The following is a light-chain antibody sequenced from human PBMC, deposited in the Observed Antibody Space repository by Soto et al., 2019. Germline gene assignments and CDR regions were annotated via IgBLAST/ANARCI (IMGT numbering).Light chain of an antibody. J-gene: IGKJ1*01. CDR2: AAS. V-gene: IGKV1-6*01. Sequence: IQMTQSPSSLSASVGDRVTITCRSSQTISTYLQWFHQKPGKAPKLLIYAASSLQTGVPSRFSGSGSGTDFTLTISSLQPEDFATYYCLQDYRYPPWMFGQGTKVEIK. CDR1: QTISTY. CDR3: LQDYRYPPWM.